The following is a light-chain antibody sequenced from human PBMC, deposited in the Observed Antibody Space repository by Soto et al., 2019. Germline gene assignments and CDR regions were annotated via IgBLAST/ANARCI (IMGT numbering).Light chain of an antibody. CDR1: QGISSF. Sequence: DIQLIQSPSFLSASVGDRVTITCRASQGISSFLAWYQQKPGKAPNLLISGASNLRTGVPSRFSGGGSGTEFTLTISSLQPEDFATYYCQHLNTYPLTFGGGTKVEI. V-gene: IGKV1-9*01. CDR3: QHLNTYPLT. CDR2: GAS. J-gene: IGKJ4*01.